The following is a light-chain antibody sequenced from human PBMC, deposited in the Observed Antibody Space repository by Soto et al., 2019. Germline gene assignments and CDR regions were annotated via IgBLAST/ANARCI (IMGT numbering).Light chain of an antibody. CDR2: EGS. Sequence: QSALTQAGAVSGSPGQSITISCTGTSSDVGSYKFVSWYQQYPGKAPKLMIYEGSKRPSGVSDRFSGSKSGNTASLTISGLQAEDEADYFCCSYAGGSNVFGAGTKVTVL. CDR3: CSYAGGSNV. V-gene: IGLV2-23*03. CDR1: SSDVGSYKF. J-gene: IGLJ1*01.